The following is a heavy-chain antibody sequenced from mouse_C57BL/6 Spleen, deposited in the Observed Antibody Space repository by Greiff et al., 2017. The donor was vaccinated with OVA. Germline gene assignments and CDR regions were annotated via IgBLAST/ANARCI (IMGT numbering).Heavy chain of an antibody. CDR1: GYTFTSYW. CDR3: ARGYSNLFAY. D-gene: IGHD2-5*01. V-gene: IGHV1-52*01. Sequence: QVQLQQPGAELVRPGFSVKLSCKASGYTFTSYWMHWVKQRPIQGLEWIGNIDPSDSETHYNQKFKDKATLTVDKSSSTAYMQLSSLTSEDSAVYYCARGYSNLFAYWGQGTLVTVSA. CDR2: IDPSDSET. J-gene: IGHJ3*01.